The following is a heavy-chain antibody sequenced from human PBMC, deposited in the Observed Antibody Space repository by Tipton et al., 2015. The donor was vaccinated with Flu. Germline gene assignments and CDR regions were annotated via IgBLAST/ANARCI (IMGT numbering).Heavy chain of an antibody. CDR2: ISSSGST. CDR3: ARVRERGSGHFDY. J-gene: IGHJ4*02. CDR1: GGSVSSAGYY. Sequence: TLSLTCTVSGGSVSSAGYYWTWIRQPPGKGLEYIGQISSSGSTNNNPSLKSRLTISVDTSKNQFSLKLTSVTAADTAVYYCARVRERGSGHFDYWGQGTLVTVSS. D-gene: IGHD2-15*01. V-gene: IGHV4-61*08.